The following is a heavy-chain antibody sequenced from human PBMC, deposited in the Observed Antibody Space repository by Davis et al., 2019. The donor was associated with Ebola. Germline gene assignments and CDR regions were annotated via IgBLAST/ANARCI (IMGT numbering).Heavy chain of an antibody. J-gene: IGHJ4*02. CDR3: SYWNR. CDR2: IDHSGIR. CDR1: GGSFSGYY. V-gene: IGHV4-34*01. D-gene: IGHD1-1*01. Sequence: SETLSLTCAVYGGSFSGYYWSWIRQSQGKGLEWIGEIDHSGIRTYNPSLESRVTMSVDTSKNQFSLRLKSVTAADTAVYYCSYWNRWGQGTLVTVSS.